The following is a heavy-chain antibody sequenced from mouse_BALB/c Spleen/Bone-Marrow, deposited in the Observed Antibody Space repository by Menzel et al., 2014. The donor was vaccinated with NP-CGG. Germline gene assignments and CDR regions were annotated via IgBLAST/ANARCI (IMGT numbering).Heavy chain of an antibody. CDR1: GFTFSTYG. CDR3: VRPYDYGTWFAY. D-gene: IGHD2-4*01. CDR2: ISNGGIYT. Sequence: EVHLVESGGDLVKPGGSLKLSCAASGFTFSTYGMSWVRQNPDKRLEWVAAISNGGIYTYYPDTVKGRFTISRDNAKSTLYLQMSSLKAEDTAMYYCVRPYDYGTWFAYWGQGTLVTVSA. J-gene: IGHJ3*01. V-gene: IGHV5-6*01.